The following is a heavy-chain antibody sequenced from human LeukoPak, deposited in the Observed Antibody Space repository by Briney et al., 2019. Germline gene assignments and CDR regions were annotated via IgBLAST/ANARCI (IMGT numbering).Heavy chain of an antibody. CDR1: GFTFSNYA. J-gene: IGHJ4*02. Sequence: GGSLRLSWTASGFTFSNYAMHWVRQAPGKGLEWVAFISYGGSAKFYADSVKGRFTISRDNSKSTLDLQMNSLRTEDTAVYYCARVRDESGYYFDYWGQGSLVTVSS. CDR2: ISYGGSAK. V-gene: IGHV3-30*04. D-gene: IGHD3-3*01. CDR3: ARVRDESGYYFDY.